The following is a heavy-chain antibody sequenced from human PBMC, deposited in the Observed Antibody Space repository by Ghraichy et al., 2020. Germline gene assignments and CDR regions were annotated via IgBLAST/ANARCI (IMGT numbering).Heavy chain of an antibody. CDR3: AHRRGGVIAAAGSNWFDP. CDR1: GFSLSTSGVG. V-gene: IGHV2-5*02. Sequence: SGPTLVKPTQTLTLTCTFSGFSLSTSGVGVGWIRQPPGKALEWLALIYWDDDKRYSPSLKSRLTITKDTSKNQVVLTMTNMDPVDTATYYCAHRRGGVIAAAGSNWFDPWGQGTLVTVSS. D-gene: IGHD6-13*01. CDR2: IYWDDDK. J-gene: IGHJ5*02.